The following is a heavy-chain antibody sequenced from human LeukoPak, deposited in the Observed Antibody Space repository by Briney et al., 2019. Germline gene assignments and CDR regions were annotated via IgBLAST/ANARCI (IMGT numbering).Heavy chain of an antibody. Sequence: SETLSLTCAVYGGSFSGYYWSWIRQPPGKGLEWIGYIYHSGSTYYNPSLKSRVTISVDRSKNQFSLKLSSVTAADTAVYYCARDRRVYDFWSGYPDSGALDVWGKGTTVTVSS. J-gene: IGHJ6*04. CDR1: GGSFSGYY. D-gene: IGHD3-3*01. CDR3: ARDRRVYDFWSGYPDSGALDV. CDR2: IYHSGST. V-gene: IGHV4-34*01.